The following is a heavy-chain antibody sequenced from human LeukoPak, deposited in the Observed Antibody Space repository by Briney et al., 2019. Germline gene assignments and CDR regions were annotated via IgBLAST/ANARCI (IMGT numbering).Heavy chain of an antibody. Sequence: PGTSLRLSCAASGFGFNNYALTWVRQAAGKGLEWVSSIDGSGASLYADSVKGRFTISRDNSKNTLYLQMNSLRAEDTAVYYCARRAGEYSHPYDYWGQGTLVTVSS. J-gene: IGHJ4*02. CDR2: IDGSGAS. CDR1: GFGFNNYA. CDR3: ARRAGEYSHPYDY. V-gene: IGHV3-23*01. D-gene: IGHD4-17*01.